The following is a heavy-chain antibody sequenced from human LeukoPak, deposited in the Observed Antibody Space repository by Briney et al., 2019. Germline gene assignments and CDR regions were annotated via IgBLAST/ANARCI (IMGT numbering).Heavy chain of an antibody. CDR3: ARVYGSGYDFRGAFDI. J-gene: IGHJ3*02. D-gene: IGHD5-12*01. CDR2: IYYTGST. V-gene: IGHV4-59*01. CDR1: AGSISTYY. Sequence: PSETLSLTCSVPAGSISTYYWTWVRQPPGKGLEWIGYIYYTGSTNYNPSLKSRVTISVDTSKNQFSLKLSSVTAADTAVYYCARVYGSGYDFRGAFDIWGQGTMVTVSS.